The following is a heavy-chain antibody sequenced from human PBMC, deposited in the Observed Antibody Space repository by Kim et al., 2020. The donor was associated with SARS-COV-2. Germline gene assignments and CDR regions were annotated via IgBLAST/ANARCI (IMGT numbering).Heavy chain of an antibody. CDR2: INQDGSQK. J-gene: IGHJ4*02. CDR3: ARLFVGLGEFIDS. V-gene: IGHV3-7*01. D-gene: IGHD3-16*01. Sequence: GGSLRLSCAASGFTFTKFWMSWVRQAPGKGLDWVANINQDGSQKFSVDSVKGRFTISRDNAKNSLYLQMDGLRAEDTAVYYCARLFVGLGEFIDSWGQGTLVTVSS. CDR1: GFTFTKFW.